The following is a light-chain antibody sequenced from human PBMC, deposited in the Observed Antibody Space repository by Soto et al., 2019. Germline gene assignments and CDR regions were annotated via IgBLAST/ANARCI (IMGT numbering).Light chain of an antibody. CDR1: QSVSSSY. V-gene: IGKV3-20*01. CDR2: GAS. CDR3: QKYGSSPRT. J-gene: IGKJ1*01. Sequence: EIVLTQSPGTLSLSPGESATLSCRASQSVSSSYLAWYQQKPGQAPRLLIYGASSRATGIPDRFSGSGSGTDFTLTISRLEPDDSAVYYCQKYGSSPRTFGPGTKVDIK.